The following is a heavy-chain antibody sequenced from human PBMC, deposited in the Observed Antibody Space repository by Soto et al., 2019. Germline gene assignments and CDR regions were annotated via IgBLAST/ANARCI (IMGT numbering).Heavy chain of an antibody. CDR1: GGTFSSYT. Sequence: QVQLVQSGAEVKKPGSSVKVSCKASGGTFSSYTISWVRQAPGQGLEWMGRIIPILGIANYAQKFQGRVTMPAXKXPSTAYMELSSLRSEDTAVYYCARDKRIAVAGTPYYYYGMDVWGQGTTVTVSS. CDR2: IIPILGIA. J-gene: IGHJ6*02. CDR3: ARDKRIAVAGTPYYYYGMDV. D-gene: IGHD6-19*01. V-gene: IGHV1-69*08.